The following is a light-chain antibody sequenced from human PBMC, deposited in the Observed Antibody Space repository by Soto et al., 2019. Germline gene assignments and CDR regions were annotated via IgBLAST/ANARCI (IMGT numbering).Light chain of an antibody. Sequence: EIVMTQSPATLSVSPGERATLSCRASQSVSSNLAWYQQKPGQAPRLLIYGASTRAAGLPARFSGSGSGTEFTLTISSLQSEDFAVYFCQQSNNWPKTFGQGTKVEIK. V-gene: IGKV3-15*01. J-gene: IGKJ1*01. CDR3: QQSNNWPKT. CDR2: GAS. CDR1: QSVSSN.